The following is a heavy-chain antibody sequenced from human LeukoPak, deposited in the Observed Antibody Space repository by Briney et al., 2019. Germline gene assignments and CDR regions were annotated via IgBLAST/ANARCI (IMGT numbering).Heavy chain of an antibody. CDR3: AKDQSGRQWLVRYYYYGMDV. Sequence: GRSLRPSCAASGFTFSSYGMHWVRQAPGKGLEWVAVISYDGSNKYYADSVKGRFTISRDNSKNTLYLQMNSLRAEDTAVYYCAKDQSGRQWLVRYYYYGMDVWGKGTTVTVSS. J-gene: IGHJ6*04. V-gene: IGHV3-30*18. D-gene: IGHD6-19*01. CDR2: ISYDGSNK. CDR1: GFTFSSYG.